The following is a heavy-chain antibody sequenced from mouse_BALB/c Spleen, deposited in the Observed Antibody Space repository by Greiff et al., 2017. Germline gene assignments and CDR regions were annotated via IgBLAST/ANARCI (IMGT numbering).Heavy chain of an antibody. Sequence: DVMLVESGGGLVQPGGSLRLSCATSGFTFTDYYMSWVRQPPGKALEWLGFIRNKANGYTTEYSASVKGRFTISRDNSQSILYLQMNTLRAEDSATYYCARDMGGFAYWGQGTLVTVSA. J-gene: IGHJ3*01. V-gene: IGHV7-3*02. CDR1: GFTFTDYY. CDR3: ARDMGGFAY. CDR2: IRNKANGYTT.